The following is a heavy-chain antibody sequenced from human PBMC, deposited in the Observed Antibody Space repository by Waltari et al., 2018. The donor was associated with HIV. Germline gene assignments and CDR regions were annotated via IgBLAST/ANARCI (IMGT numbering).Heavy chain of an antibody. V-gene: IGHV3-74*01. Sequence: EVQLVQSGGGLIKPGGFLRLACAAPGFRVRSYWMHWVRQTPGKGLVWVSRINIDGSRIDYADSVRGRFTISRDSAKNTLSLQMNSLTEEDTAVYYCSRDTFGEYDYWGQGTLVTVSS. CDR1: GFRVRSYW. J-gene: IGHJ4*02. CDR2: INIDGSRI. CDR3: SRDTFGEYDY. D-gene: IGHD3-10*01.